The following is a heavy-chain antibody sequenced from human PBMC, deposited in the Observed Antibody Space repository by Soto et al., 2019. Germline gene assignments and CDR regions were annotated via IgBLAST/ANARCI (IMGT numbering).Heavy chain of an antibody. V-gene: IGHV1-69*13. CDR1: GGTLSSHA. J-gene: IGHJ6*02. D-gene: IGHD6-6*01. CDR2: IIPIFGKA. CDR3: ARDTRGIAAREYYYYYGMDV. Sequence: PVEVTCKASGGTLSSHAISWVRQAPGQGREGMGGIIPIFGKANYAQKFQGRVTITADESTSTAYMELSSLRSEDTAVYYCARDTRGIAAREYYYYYGMDVWGQGTTVTVAS.